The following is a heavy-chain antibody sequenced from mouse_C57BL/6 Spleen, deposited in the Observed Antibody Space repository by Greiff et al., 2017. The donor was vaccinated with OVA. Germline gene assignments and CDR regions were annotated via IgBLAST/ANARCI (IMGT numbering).Heavy chain of an antibody. D-gene: IGHD2-4*01. V-gene: IGHV2-5*01. Sequence: QVQLKESGPGLVQPSQSLSITCTVSGFSLTSYGVHWVRQSPGKGLEWLGVIWRGGSTDYNAAFMSRLSITKDNSKSQVFFKMNSLQADDTAIYYCAKNGEYDYDGNYFDYWGQGTTLTVSS. CDR3: AKNGEYDYDGNYFDY. CDR2: IWRGGST. CDR1: GFSLTSYG. J-gene: IGHJ2*01.